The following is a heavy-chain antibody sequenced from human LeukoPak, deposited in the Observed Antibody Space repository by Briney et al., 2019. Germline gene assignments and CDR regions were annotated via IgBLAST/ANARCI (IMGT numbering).Heavy chain of an antibody. D-gene: IGHD1-26*01. CDR3: ARVRLVGSMDFDY. CDR2: IREYNDDT. V-gene: IGHV1-18*01. J-gene: IGHJ4*02. CDR1: DDTYAFHG. Sequence: GASVTVSFTASDDTYAFHGISWVRHGPGQGHERVGWIREYNDDTNYPEKFQGRLTMTTDASTRTAFMELRGLTSDDTAVYFCARVRLVGSMDFDYWGQGTLVTVSS.